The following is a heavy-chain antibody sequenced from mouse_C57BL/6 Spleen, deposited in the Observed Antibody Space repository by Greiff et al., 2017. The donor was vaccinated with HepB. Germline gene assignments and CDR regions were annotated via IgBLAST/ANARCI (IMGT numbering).Heavy chain of an antibody. J-gene: IGHJ3*01. V-gene: IGHV1-76*01. CDR1: GYTFTDYY. CDR2: IYPGSGNT. D-gene: IGHD1-1*01. Sequence: QVQLKESGAELVRPGASVKLSCKASGYTFTDYYINWVKQRPGQGLEWIARIYPGSGNTYYNEKFKGKATLTAEKSSSTAYMQLSSLTSEDSAVYFWARNYGSKWGQGTLVTVSA. CDR3: ARNYGSK.